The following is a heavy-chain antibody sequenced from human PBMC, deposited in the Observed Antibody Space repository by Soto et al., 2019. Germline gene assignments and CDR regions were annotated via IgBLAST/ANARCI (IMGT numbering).Heavy chain of an antibody. CDR2: ISYDGSNK. CDR3: AKDGDALQRARSGWFPLYFDY. D-gene: IGHD6-19*01. J-gene: IGHJ4*02. CDR1: GFTFSSYG. Sequence: GGSLRLSCAASGFTFSSYGMHWVRQAPGKGLEWVAVISYDGSNKYYADSVKGRFTISRDNSKNTLYLQMNSLRAEDTAVYYCAKDGDALQRARSGWFPLYFDYWGQGTLVTVSS. V-gene: IGHV3-30*18.